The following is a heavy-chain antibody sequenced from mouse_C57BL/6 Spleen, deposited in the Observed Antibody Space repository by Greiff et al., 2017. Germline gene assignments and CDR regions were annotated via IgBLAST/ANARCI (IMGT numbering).Heavy chain of an antibody. CDR1: GFSLTSYG. V-gene: IGHV2-5*01. CDR2: IWRGGST. CDR3: AKGPYDYGSSEAMDY. Sequence: QVQLQQSGPGLVQPSQSLSITCTVSGFSLTSYGVHWVRQSPGKGLEWLGVIWRGGSTDYNAAFMSRLSITKDNSKSQVFFKMNSLQADDTAIYYCAKGPYDYGSSEAMDYWGQGTSVTVSS. J-gene: IGHJ4*01. D-gene: IGHD1-1*01.